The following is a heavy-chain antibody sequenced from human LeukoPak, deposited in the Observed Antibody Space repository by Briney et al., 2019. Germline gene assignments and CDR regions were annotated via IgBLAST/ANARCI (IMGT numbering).Heavy chain of an antibody. CDR3: ARLFSDRVEMATH. CDR2: INPNSGGT. D-gene: IGHD5-24*01. CDR1: GYTFTGYY. V-gene: IGHV1-2*02. J-gene: IGHJ4*02. Sequence: GASVKVSCKASGYTFTGYYMHWVRQASGQGLEWMGWINPNSGGTNYAQKFQGRVTMTRDTSISTAYMELSRLRSDDTAVYYCARLFSDRVEMATHWGQGTLVTVSS.